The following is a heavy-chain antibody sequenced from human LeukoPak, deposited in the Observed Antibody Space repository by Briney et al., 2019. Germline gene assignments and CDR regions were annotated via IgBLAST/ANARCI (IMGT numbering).Heavy chain of an antibody. CDR2: ISSSSSYI. CDR1: GFTFSSYS. J-gene: IGHJ6*03. CDR3: ARGIWYSSSWYGFYYYYMDV. V-gene: IGHV3-21*01. D-gene: IGHD6-13*01. Sequence: GGSLRLSCAASGFTFSSYSMNWVRQAPGKGLEWVSSISSSSSYIYYADSVKGRFTISRDNAKNSLYLQMNSLRAEDTAVYYCARGIWYSSSWYGFYYYYMDVWGKGPTVTVSS.